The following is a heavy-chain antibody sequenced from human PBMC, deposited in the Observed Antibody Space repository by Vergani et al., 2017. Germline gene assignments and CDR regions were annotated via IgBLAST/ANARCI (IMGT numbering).Heavy chain of an antibody. Sequence: EVELVQSGPEMRKPGESLKISCKGSEYSFGNYWIGWVRQMPGTGLEWMGIIYPADSDTRYSPSFQGQVTISADKSLSTPFLQWDSLKASDTALYYCARHTTYTDSWGQGTLVTVSS. CDR1: EYSFGNYW. D-gene: IGHD1-1*01. V-gene: IGHV5-51*01. CDR2: IYPADSDT. J-gene: IGHJ4*02. CDR3: ARHTTYTDS.